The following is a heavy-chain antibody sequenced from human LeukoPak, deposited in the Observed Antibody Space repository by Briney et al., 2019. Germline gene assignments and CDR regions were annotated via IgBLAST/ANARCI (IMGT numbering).Heavy chain of an antibody. V-gene: IGHV3-7*01. D-gene: IGHD4-17*01. CDR2: IEEYGRQI. J-gene: IGHJ4*02. Sequence: GGSLRLSCAGSGFTFSSYWMTWVRQAPGKGLEWVANIEEYGRQIYYVDSVKGRFTISRDNAKNSVYPQMNSLRDEDTAVYYCARVGRVTTPRYCDYWGQGTLVTVSS. CDR3: ARVGRVTTPRYCDY. CDR1: GFTFSSYW.